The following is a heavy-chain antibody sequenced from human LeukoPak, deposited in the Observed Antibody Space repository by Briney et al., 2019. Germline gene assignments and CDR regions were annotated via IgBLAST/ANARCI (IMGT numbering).Heavy chain of an antibody. D-gene: IGHD3-10*01. Sequence: PGGSLRLSCAASGFTFNSYDMHWVRQGTGKGLEWVSGIDVDGGTYYLDSVKGRFTISRENARTSLYLQMNGLRAGDTAVYYCARRRTGLRSYSDAFDIWGQGTTVTVSS. CDR1: GFTFNSYD. CDR3: ARRRTGLRSYSDAFDI. J-gene: IGHJ3*02. V-gene: IGHV3-13*04. CDR2: IDVDGGT.